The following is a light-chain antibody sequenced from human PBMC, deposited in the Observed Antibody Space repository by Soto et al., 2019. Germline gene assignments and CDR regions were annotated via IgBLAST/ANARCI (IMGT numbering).Light chain of an antibody. CDR3: MQTLESPHT. Sequence: DIVMTQSPLSLPVTPGGPASISCRFSQSLLHNNGQTFLDWYLQKPGQSPELLVFLASNRASGVPDRLSGSGSGTEFTLKISRXEAEDVGVYYCMQTLESPHTFGQGTKVDIK. CDR1: QSLLHNNGQTF. V-gene: IGKV2-28*01. J-gene: IGKJ2*01. CDR2: LAS.